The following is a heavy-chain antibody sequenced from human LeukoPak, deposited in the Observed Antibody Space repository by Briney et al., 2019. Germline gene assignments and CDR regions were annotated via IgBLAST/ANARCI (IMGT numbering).Heavy chain of an antibody. CDR2: MYYSGIT. D-gene: IGHD3/OR15-3a*01. CDR1: GDSISTSSYY. V-gene: IGHV4-39*01. Sequence: SETLSLTCTVSGDSISTSSYYWGWVRQPPGRGLEWLGSMYYSGITHYNPSLKSRLTIYVDTSRNQFSLHLFSVTAADTAVFYCARSDDYDFRQIDYWGRGTLVTVSS. CDR3: ARSDDYDFRQIDY. J-gene: IGHJ4*02.